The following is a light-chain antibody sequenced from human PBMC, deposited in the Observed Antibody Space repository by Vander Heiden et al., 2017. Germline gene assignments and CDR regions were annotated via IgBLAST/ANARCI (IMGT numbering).Light chain of an antibody. CDR1: RTIYSW. J-gene: IGKJ2*01. CDR2: KAS. Sequence: ETQMTQSPSTLSASVGDRVTITCRASRTIYSWLAWYQQKPGKAPKVLIHKASTLESGVSSRFSGSGSGTEFTLTISNLQPEDFGTYYCQQYNSYLYTFGQGTKVEIK. V-gene: IGKV1-5*03. CDR3: QQYNSYLYT.